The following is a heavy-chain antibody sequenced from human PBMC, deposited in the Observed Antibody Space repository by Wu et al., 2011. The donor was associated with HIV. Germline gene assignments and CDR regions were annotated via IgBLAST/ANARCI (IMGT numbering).Heavy chain of an antibody. Sequence: QVQLVQSGPEVKKPGSSVKVSCKASGGPLSSYAFSWVRQAPGQGLEWMGGITPVFDTTHYAQRFQGRLTISTHKATNTAYMELSSLTSEDTAVYYCATGAGSAGFDNWGQGTLVTVSS. D-gene: IGHD6-25*01. V-gene: IGHV1-69*05. J-gene: IGHJ4*02. CDR2: ITPVFDTT. CDR3: ATGAGSAGFDN. CDR1: GGPLSSYA.